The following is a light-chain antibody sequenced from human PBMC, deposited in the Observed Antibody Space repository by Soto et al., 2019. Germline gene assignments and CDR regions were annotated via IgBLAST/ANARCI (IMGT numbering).Light chain of an antibody. V-gene: IGKV1-5*03. Sequence: DIQVTQSPSTLSPSAGDRVTITCRASQSIDNWLAWYQQKPGKAPKLLIYEASSLESGVPSRFSGSGSGTDFTLTISCLQSEDFATYYCQQYYSYPYTFGQGTRLEIK. CDR1: QSIDNW. CDR3: QQYYSYPYT. J-gene: IGKJ5*01. CDR2: EAS.